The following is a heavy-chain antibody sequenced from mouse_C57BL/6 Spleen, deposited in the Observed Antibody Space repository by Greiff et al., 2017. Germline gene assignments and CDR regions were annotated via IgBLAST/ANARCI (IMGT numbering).Heavy chain of an antibody. CDR2: IYPRSGTT. Sequence: QVQLQQSGAELARPGASVKLSCKASGYTFTSYGISWVKQSTGQGLEWIGEIYPRSGTTYYNEKFKGKATLTADQSSSTAYMELRSLTSEVSAVYFGARGGLITTVVAKARDYWGQGTSVTVSA. CDR1: GYTFTSYG. J-gene: IGHJ4*01. V-gene: IGHV1-81*01. CDR3: ARGGLITTVVAKARDY. D-gene: IGHD1-1*01.